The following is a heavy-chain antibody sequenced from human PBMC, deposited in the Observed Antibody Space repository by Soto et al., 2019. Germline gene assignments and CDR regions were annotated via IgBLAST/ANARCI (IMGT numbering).Heavy chain of an antibody. CDR3: ASYCSSTSCYYYYYGMDV. D-gene: IGHD2-2*01. Sequence: GSLRLSCAASGFTFSSYEMNWVRQAPGKGLEWVSCISSSGSTIYYAESVKGRFTISRDNAKNSLYLQMNSLRAEDTAVYYCASYCSSTSCYYYYYGMDVWGQGTTVTVSS. CDR1: GFTFSSYE. CDR2: ISSSGSTI. J-gene: IGHJ6*02. V-gene: IGHV3-48*03.